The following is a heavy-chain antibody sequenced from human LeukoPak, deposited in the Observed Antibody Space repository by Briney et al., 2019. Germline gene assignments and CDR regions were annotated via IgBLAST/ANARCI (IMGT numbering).Heavy chain of an antibody. J-gene: IGHJ4*02. Sequence: ASVKVSCKTAGYTFADYFIHWVRQAPGQGLEYMGRINANSGGTEYQQKFQGRVTMTRDMSISTAYVEINWLISDDTAIYYCARDVSSTPNWEFDYWGQGTTVTVSS. CDR3: ARDVSSTPNWEFDY. V-gene: IGHV1-2*06. CDR2: INANSGGT. CDR1: GYTFADYF. D-gene: IGHD1-26*01.